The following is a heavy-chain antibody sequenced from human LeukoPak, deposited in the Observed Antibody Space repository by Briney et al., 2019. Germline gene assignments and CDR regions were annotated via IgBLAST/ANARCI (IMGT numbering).Heavy chain of an antibody. J-gene: IGHJ3*02. CDR1: GFTFSEFA. Sequence: GGSLRLSCAASGFTFSEFAIHWVRQAPGKGPEWVAVISYDASNRYYSDSVKGRFTISRDNSKNTLYLQMNSLRAEDTAVYYCARGGLRLGHFDIWGQGTMVTVSS. CDR3: ARGGLRLGHFDI. D-gene: IGHD3-10*01. CDR2: ISYDASNR. V-gene: IGHV3-30-3*01.